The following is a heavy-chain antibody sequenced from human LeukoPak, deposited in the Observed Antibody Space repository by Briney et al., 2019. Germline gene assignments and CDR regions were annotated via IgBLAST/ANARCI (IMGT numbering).Heavy chain of an antibody. D-gene: IGHD6-19*01. CDR2: ISSGSGTI. CDR1: GFTFSSYG. V-gene: IGHV3-48*02. Sequence: QPGGSLRLSCAASGFTFSSYGMDWVRQAPGKGLEWVSYISSGSGTIYYADSVKGRFTISRDIAKKSLYLQMNSLRDEDTAVYYCARGGSGWHVGSFDYWGQGTLVTVSS. J-gene: IGHJ4*02. CDR3: ARGGSGWHVGSFDY.